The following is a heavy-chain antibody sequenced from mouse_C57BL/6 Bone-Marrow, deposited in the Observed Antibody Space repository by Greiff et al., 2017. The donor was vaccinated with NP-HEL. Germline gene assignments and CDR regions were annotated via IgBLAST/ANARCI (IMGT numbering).Heavy chain of an antibody. Sequence: VQLQQPGAELVMPGASVKLSCKASGYTFTSYWMHWVKQRPGQGLEWIGEIDPSDSYTNYNQKFKGKSTLTVDKSSSTAYMQLSSLTSEDSAVYYCARGALWLRRNFDYWGQGTTLTVSS. D-gene: IGHD2-2*01. J-gene: IGHJ2*01. CDR1: GYTFTSYW. CDR2: IDPSDSYT. V-gene: IGHV1-69*01. CDR3: ARGALWLRRNFDY.